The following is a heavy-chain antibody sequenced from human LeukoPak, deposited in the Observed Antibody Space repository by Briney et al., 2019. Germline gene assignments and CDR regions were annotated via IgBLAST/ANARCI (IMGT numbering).Heavy chain of an antibody. Sequence: AGESLRLSCAASGFTFTSYAMSWVRQAPGKGLEWVSGTSASGGSTYYADSVKGRFTISRDNSKNTLYLQMNSLRAEDTAVYYCANPVGYGDAFDIWGQGTMVTVSS. CDR2: TSASGGST. V-gene: IGHV3-23*01. CDR3: ANPVGYGDAFDI. J-gene: IGHJ3*02. CDR1: GFTFTSYA. D-gene: IGHD5-12*01.